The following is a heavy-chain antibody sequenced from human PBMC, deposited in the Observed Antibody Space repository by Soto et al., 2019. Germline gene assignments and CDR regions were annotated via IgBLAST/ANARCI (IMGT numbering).Heavy chain of an antibody. V-gene: IGHV4-31*03. D-gene: IGHD4-17*01. CDR2: IYYSGST. Sequence: PSETLSLTCTVSGGSISSGGYYWSWIRQHPGKGLEWIGYIYYSGSTYYNPSLKSRVTISVDTSKNQFSLKLSSVTAADTAVYYCASLPIYGDYHLGGWFDPWGQGTLVTVSS. CDR3: ASLPIYGDYHLGGWFDP. J-gene: IGHJ5*02. CDR1: GGSISSGGYY.